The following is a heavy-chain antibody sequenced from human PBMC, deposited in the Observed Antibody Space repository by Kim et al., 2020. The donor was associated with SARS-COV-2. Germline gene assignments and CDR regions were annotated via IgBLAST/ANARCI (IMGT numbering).Heavy chain of an antibody. D-gene: IGHD3-22*01. CDR3: AKEGNYYDSSDYFDY. Sequence: GGSLRLSCAASGFTFSSYVMSWVRQSPGQGLEWVSSISGTAGTTYYADSVKGRFTISRDNSKSTLYLQMSSLRAEDTAVYYCAKEGNYYDSSDYFDYWG. V-gene: IGHV3-23*01. J-gene: IGHJ4*01. CDR2: ISGTAGTT. CDR1: GFTFSSYV.